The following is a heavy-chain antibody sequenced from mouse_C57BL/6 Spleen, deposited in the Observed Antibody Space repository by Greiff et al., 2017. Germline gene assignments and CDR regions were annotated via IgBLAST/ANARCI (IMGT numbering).Heavy chain of an antibody. CDR1: GFSLTSYA. CDR3: ARKGNSNPGGYAMDY. CDR2: IWTGGGT. J-gene: IGHJ4*01. Sequence: VKLMESGPGLVAPSQSLSITCTVSGFSLTSYAISWVRQPPGKGLEWLGVIWTGGGTNYNSALKSRQSISKDNSKSQVFLKMNSLQTDDTARYYCARKGNSNPGGYAMDYWGQGTSVTVSS. D-gene: IGHD2-5*01. V-gene: IGHV2-9-1*01.